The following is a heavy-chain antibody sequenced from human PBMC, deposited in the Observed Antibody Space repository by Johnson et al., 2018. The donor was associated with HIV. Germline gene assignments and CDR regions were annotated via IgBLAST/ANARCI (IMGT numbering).Heavy chain of an antibody. CDR2: ISWTGGST. D-gene: IGHD6-6*01. V-gene: IGHV3-23*04. CDR3: TTAPQAARLFNDAFDI. Sequence: VQLVESGGGLVQPGGSLRLSCAASGFTFSSYAMSWVRQAPGKGLEWVSAISWTGGSTGYADSLTGRFTISRDNAKNSLYLQMNSLKTEDTAVYYCTTAPQAARLFNDAFDIWGQGTMVTVSS. CDR1: GFTFSSYA. J-gene: IGHJ3*02.